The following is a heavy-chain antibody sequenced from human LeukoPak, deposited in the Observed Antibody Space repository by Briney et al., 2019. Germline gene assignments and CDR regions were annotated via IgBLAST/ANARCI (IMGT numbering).Heavy chain of an antibody. V-gene: IGHV3-33*01. CDR3: ARRSSGTSAFDI. J-gene: IGHJ3*02. D-gene: IGHD1-26*01. CDR1: GFTFSSNG. CDR2: IWTDGSAK. Sequence: PGGSLRLSCAAFGFTFSSNGMHWVRQAPGKGLEWVAVIWTDGSAKYYADSVKGRFTISRDNSQNILFLQMNSLSAEDTAVYYCARRSSGTSAFDIWGQGTLVTVSS.